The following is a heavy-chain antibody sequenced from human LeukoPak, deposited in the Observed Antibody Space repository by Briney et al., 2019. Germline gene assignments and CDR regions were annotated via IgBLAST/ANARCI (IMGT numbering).Heavy chain of an antibody. CDR2: INPNSGGT. J-gene: IGHJ5*02. D-gene: IGHD2-2*01. V-gene: IGHV1-2*02. CDR3: ARPGYCSSTSCYSLDP. Sequence: ASVKVSCKASGYALTGYYMHWVRQAPGQGLEWMGWINPNSGGTNYAQKFQGRVTMTRDTSISTAYMELSRLRSDDTAVYYCARPGYCSSTSCYSLDPWGQGTLVTVSS. CDR1: GYALTGYY.